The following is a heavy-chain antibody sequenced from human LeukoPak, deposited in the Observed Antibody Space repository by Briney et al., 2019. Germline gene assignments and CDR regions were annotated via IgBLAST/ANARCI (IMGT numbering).Heavy chain of an antibody. Sequence: GASVKVSCKASGYTFTSYDVNWVRQATGQGLEWMGWMNPNSGNTGYAQKFQGRVTMTRNTSISTAYMELSSLRSEDTAVYYCARLGISSWYYFDYWGQGTLVTVSS. J-gene: IGHJ4*02. CDR2: MNPNSGNT. CDR3: ARLGISSWYYFDY. V-gene: IGHV1-8*01. CDR1: GYTFTSYD. D-gene: IGHD6-13*01.